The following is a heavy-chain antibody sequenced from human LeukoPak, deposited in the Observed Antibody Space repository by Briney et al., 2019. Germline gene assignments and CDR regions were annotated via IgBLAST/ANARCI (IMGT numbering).Heavy chain of an antibody. D-gene: IGHD3-10*01. J-gene: IGHJ4*02. Sequence: GGSLRLSCAASGFTFSSYAMSWVRQAPGKGLEWVSAISGSGGSTYYADSVKGRFTISRDNSKNTLYLQMNSLRAEDTAVYYCAKDMTRGLLWFGEEFDYWGQGTLVTVSS. V-gene: IGHV3-23*01. CDR3: AKDMTRGLLWFGEEFDY. CDR2: ISGSGGST. CDR1: GFTFSSYA.